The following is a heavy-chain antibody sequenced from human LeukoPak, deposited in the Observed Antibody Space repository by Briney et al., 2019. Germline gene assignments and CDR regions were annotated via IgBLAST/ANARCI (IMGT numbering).Heavy chain of an antibody. J-gene: IGHJ1*01. Sequence: GGSLRLSCAASGFTFDDYAMHWVRQDPGKGLEWVSLISGDGGSTYYADSVKGRFTISRDNSKNSLYLQMNSLRTEDTALYYCAKDSGSPSRMWAAAGTSEYFQHWGQGTLLTVSS. CDR2: ISGDGGST. CDR1: GFTFDDYA. D-gene: IGHD6-13*01. CDR3: AKDSGSPSRMWAAAGTSEYFQH. V-gene: IGHV3-43*02.